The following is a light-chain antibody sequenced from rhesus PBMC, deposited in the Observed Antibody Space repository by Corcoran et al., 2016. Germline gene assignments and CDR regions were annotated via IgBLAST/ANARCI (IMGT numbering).Light chain of an antibody. CDR2: KAS. Sequence: DIQMTQSPSSLSASVGDRVTITCRASENVNNYLNWYQQKPGKAPKLLLYKASTLQIGVPSRVSGSGSWTDYHFPISSLQPADFATYYCQHGYGTPFTFGPGTKLDIK. V-gene: IGKV1-74*01. CDR3: QHGYGTPFT. CDR1: ENVNNY. J-gene: IGKJ3*01.